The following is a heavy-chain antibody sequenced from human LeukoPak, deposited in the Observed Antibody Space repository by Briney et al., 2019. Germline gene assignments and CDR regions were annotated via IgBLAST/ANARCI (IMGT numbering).Heavy chain of an antibody. V-gene: IGHV1-2*02. J-gene: IGHJ4*02. CDR2: INPNSGGT. D-gene: IGHD6-6*01. CDR1: GYSFTGYY. Sequence: ASVKVSCKASGYSFTGYYMHWVRQAPGQGLEWMGWINPNSGGTHYAQKFQGRVTMTRDTSISTAYMELSSLRSDDTAIYYCARGPSSTSPHFDYWGQGTLVTVSS. CDR3: ARGPSSTSPHFDY.